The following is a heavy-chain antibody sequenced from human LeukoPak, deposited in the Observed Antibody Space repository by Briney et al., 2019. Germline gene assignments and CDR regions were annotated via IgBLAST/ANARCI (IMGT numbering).Heavy chain of an antibody. CDR1: GFTFSSYG. Sequence: GGSLRLSCAASGFTFSSYGMHLVRQAPGKGLEWVAVIWYDGSNKYYADSVKGRFTISRDNSKNTLYLQMNSLRAEDTAVYYCAKDIDYSSPTYYFDYWGQGTLVTVSS. CDR2: IWYDGSNK. J-gene: IGHJ4*02. CDR3: AKDIDYSSPTYYFDY. V-gene: IGHV3-33*06. D-gene: IGHD4-11*01.